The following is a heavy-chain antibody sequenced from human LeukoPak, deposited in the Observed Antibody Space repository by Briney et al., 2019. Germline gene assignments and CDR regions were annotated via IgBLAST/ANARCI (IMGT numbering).Heavy chain of an antibody. CDR2: INHSGST. CDR1: GGSFSGYY. CDR3: ARGVVLT. Sequence: SETLSLTCAVYGGSFSGYYWSWIRQPPGKGLEWIGEINHSGSTNYNPSPKSRATISVDTSKNQFSLKLSSVTAADTAVYYCARGVVLTWGQGTLVTVSS. V-gene: IGHV4-34*01. D-gene: IGHD1-20*01. J-gene: IGHJ4*02.